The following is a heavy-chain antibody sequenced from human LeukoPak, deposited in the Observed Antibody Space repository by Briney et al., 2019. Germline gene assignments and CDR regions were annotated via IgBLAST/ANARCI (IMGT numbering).Heavy chain of an antibody. V-gene: IGHV4-4*07. CDR3: ARENYDILTGHSYFDY. Sequence: PSETVSLTCTVSGGSISSYYWSWIRQPAGKGLEWIGRIYTSGSTNYNPSLKSRVTISVDKSKNQFSLKLSSVTAADTAVYYCARENYDILTGHSYFDYWGQGTLVTVSS. D-gene: IGHD3-9*01. CDR1: GGSISSYY. CDR2: IYTSGST. J-gene: IGHJ4*02.